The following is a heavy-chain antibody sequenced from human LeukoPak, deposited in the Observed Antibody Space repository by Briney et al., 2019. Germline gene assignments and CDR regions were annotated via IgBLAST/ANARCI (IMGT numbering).Heavy chain of an antibody. V-gene: IGHV1-2*02. Sequence: GASVKVSCKSSGFTFTDEYLHWVRQAPGQGLEWMGWINPYSGAINYAQKFQGRVTLTRDTSISTAYMELSRLTSGDTAVYYCARDPKSQLLLDYWGQGTLVTVSS. CDR1: GFTFTDEY. J-gene: IGHJ4*02. CDR3: ARDPKSQLLLDY. D-gene: IGHD2-2*01. CDR2: INPYSGAI.